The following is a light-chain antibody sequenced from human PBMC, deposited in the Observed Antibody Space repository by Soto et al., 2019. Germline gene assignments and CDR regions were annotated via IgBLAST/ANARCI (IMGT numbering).Light chain of an antibody. CDR1: QGISSY. J-gene: IGKJ4*01. CDR2: AAS. CDR3: QQLNSYPFLT. V-gene: IGKV1-9*01. Sequence: DIQLTQSPSFLSASVGDRVTITCRASQGISSYLAWYQQKPGKAPKLLIYAASTLQSGVPSRFXGSGARTDCPLTISSLQPEDFATYYCQQLNSYPFLTFGGGTKVEIK.